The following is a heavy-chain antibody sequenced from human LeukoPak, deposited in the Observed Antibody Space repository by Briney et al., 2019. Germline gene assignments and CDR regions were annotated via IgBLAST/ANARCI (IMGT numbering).Heavy chain of an antibody. CDR1: GFTFNRNG. V-gene: IGHV3-33*03. D-gene: IGHD3-22*01. J-gene: IGHJ3*02. Sequence: GSLRLSCAASGFTFNRNGMHWVRQAPGKGLEWVALIWFDGSREYYGDSVKGRFIISRDNSKNTLYLQMNSLRAEDTAVYYCAKDLTAGGIGYRTNAFDMWGQGTMVTVSS. CDR3: AKDLTAGGIGYRTNAFDM. CDR2: IWFDGSRE.